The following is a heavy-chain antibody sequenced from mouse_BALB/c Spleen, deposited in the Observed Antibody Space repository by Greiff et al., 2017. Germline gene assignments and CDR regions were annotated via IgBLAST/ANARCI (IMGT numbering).Heavy chain of an antibody. CDR2: IYPGDGDT. Sequence: VQLQQSGAELVRPGSSVKISCKASGYAFSSYWMNWVKQRPGQGLEWIGQIYPGDGDTNYNGKFKGKATLTADKSSSTAYMQLSSLTSEDSAVYFCARGYYDTYMDYWGQGTSVTVSS. D-gene: IGHD2-4*01. CDR3: ARGYYDTYMDY. CDR1: GYAFSSYW. J-gene: IGHJ4*01. V-gene: IGHV1-80*01.